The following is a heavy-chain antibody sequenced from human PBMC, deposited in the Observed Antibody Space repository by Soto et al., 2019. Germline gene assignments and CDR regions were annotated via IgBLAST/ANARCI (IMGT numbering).Heavy chain of an antibody. Sequence: GASVKVSCKASGYTFTGYYMHWVRQAPGQGLEWMGWINPNSGGTNYAQKFQGWVTMTRDTSISTAYMELSRLRSDDTAVYYCARGGSCSITSCYTGLVYYGIDVWGQGTTVTVSS. CDR2: INPNSGGT. V-gene: IGHV1-2*04. J-gene: IGHJ6*02. D-gene: IGHD2-2*02. CDR3: ARGGSCSITSCYTGLVYYGIDV. CDR1: GYTFTGYY.